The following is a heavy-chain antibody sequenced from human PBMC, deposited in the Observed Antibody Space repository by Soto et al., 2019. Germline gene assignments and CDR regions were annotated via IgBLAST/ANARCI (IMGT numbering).Heavy chain of an antibody. CDR2: ISGSGGST. CDR1: GFTFSSYA. J-gene: IGHJ5*02. D-gene: IGHD3-10*01. V-gene: IGHV3-23*01. Sequence: GGSLRLSCAASGFTFSSYAMSWVRQAPGKGLEWVSAISGSGGSTYYADSVKGRFTISRDNSKNTLYLQMNSLRAEDTAVYYCAKAPPGGSGRSWFDPWGQGPLVTVPS. CDR3: AKAPPGGSGRSWFDP.